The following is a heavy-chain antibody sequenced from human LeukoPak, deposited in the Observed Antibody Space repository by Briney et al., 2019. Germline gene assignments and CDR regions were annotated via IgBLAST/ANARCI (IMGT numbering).Heavy chain of an antibody. CDR2: ISSSSSYI. V-gene: IGHV3-21*01. D-gene: IGHD2-2*01. CDR3: ARALPIVVVPAGSVRSYYMDV. J-gene: IGHJ6*03. Sequence: GGSLRLSCAASGFTFSSYSMNWVRQAPGKGLEWVSSISSSSSYIYYADSVKGRFTISRDNAKNSLYLQMNSLRAEDTAVYYCARALPIVVVPAGSVRSYYMDVWGKGTTVTVSS. CDR1: GFTFSSYS.